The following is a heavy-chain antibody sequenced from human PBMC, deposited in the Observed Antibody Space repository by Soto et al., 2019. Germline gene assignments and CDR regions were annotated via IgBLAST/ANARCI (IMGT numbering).Heavy chain of an antibody. CDR2: IYWDDDK. CDR1: GFSLSSSGVG. V-gene: IGHV2-5*02. D-gene: IGHD1-26*01. J-gene: IGHJ4*02. CDR3: AHRGRSGSEFDF. Sequence: QITLKESGPTLVKPTQTLTLTCTFSGFSLSSSGVGVGWIRQPPGKALEWLALIYWDDDKRYSPSLKSRLTIXKXXSKNQVVLTMTNLDPVDTATYYGAHRGRSGSEFDFWGQGTLVTVSS.